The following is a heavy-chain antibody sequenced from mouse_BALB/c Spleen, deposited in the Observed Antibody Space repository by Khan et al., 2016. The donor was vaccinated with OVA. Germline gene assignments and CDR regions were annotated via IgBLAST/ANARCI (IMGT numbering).Heavy chain of an antibody. J-gene: IGHJ2*01. V-gene: IGHV9-3-1*01. Sequence: QIQLVQSGPELKKPGETVKISCKASGYTFTNYVMNWVKQSPGKGLKWMGWINTYTGETTYADDFKGRFAFSVETSASTAYLQNTGLKNEDTATYFRTRFHGGYWGQGTTLTVAS. CDR1: GYTFTNYV. CDR3: TRFHGGY. CDR2: INTYTGET.